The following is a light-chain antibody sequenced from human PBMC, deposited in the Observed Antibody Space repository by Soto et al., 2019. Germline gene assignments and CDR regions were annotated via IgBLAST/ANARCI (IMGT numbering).Light chain of an antibody. J-gene: IGKJ3*01. CDR2: GAS. CDR3: QQFNNWPPFT. Sequence: DTVLTQSPATLSVSPGERATLSCRASQSVRTDLAWYQHKPGQSPRLLIYGASTRATGIPARFSGSGSGTDFTLTISSLQSEDFAVYYCQQFNNWPPFTFGPGTKVEIK. V-gene: IGKV3-15*01. CDR1: QSVRTD.